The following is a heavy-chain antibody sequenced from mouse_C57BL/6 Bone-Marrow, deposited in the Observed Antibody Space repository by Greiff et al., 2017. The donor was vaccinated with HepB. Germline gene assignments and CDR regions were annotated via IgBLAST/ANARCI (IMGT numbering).Heavy chain of an antibody. V-gene: IGHV14-3*01. CDR2: IDPANGNT. Sequence: VQLKQPGAELVKPGASVKMSCKASGYTFTSYWITWVKQRPEQGLEWIGRIDPANGNTKYAPKFQGKATITADTSSNTAYLQLSSLTSEDTAIYYCASPDSSGYLNFDYWGQGTTLTVSS. CDR3: ASPDSSGYLNFDY. J-gene: IGHJ2*01. D-gene: IGHD3-2*02. CDR1: GYTFTSYW.